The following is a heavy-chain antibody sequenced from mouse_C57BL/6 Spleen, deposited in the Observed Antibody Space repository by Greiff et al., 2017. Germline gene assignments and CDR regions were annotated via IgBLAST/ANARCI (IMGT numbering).Heavy chain of an antibody. CDR1: GFTFSDYG. Sequence: EVQVQESGGGLVKPGGSLKLSCAASGFTFSDYGMHWVRQAPEKGLEWVAYISSGSSTIYYADTVKGRFTISRDNAKNTPFLQMTSLRSEDTAMYYCARDLRGDYWGQGTSVTVSS. CDR2: ISSGSSTI. J-gene: IGHJ4*01. CDR3: ARDLRGDY. V-gene: IGHV5-17*01.